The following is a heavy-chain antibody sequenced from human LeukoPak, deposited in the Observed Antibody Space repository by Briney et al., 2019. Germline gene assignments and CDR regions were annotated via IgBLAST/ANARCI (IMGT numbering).Heavy chain of an antibody. J-gene: IGHJ4*02. CDR3: ARGVRIQVWSLYFDY. CDR1: GGSISSSNW. Sequence: NPSGTLSLTCAVSGGSISSSNWWSWVRQPPGKGLEWIGEIYHSGSTKYNPSLKSRVTISVDKSKNQFSLKLRSVTAADTAVYYCARGVRIQVWSLYFDYWGQGTLVTVSS. CDR2: IYHSGST. V-gene: IGHV4-4*02. D-gene: IGHD5-18*01.